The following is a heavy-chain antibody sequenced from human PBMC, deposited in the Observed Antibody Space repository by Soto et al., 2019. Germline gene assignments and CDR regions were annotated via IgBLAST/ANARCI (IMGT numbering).Heavy chain of an antibody. J-gene: IGHJ5*02. CDR3: ARVRSSGSSDNWFDP. CDR1: GGSISSYY. V-gene: IGHV4-59*01. Sequence: SETLSLTCTVSGGSISSYYWSWIRQPPGKGLEWMGYIYYSGSTNYNPSLKSRVTISVDTSKNQFSLKLSSVTAADTAVYYCARVRSSGSSDNWFDPWGQGTLVTVSS. D-gene: IGHD3-10*01. CDR2: IYYSGST.